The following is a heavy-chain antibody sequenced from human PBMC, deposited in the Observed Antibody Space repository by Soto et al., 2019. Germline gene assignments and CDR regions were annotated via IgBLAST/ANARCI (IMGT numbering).Heavy chain of an antibody. Sequence: GASVKVSCEASGYTFTSYYMHWVRQAPGQGLEWMGIINPSGGSTSYAQKFQGRVTMTRDTSTSTVYMELSSLRSEDTAVYYCARAGGREAYYYYYYMDVWGKGTTVTVSS. V-gene: IGHV1-46*03. CDR2: INPSGGST. CDR1: GYTFTSYY. D-gene: IGHD1-26*01. J-gene: IGHJ6*03. CDR3: ARAGGREAYYYYYYMDV.